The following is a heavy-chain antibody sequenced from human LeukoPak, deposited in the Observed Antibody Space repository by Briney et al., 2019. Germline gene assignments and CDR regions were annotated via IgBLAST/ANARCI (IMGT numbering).Heavy chain of an antibody. V-gene: IGHV4-39*01. D-gene: IGHD5-24*01. CDR1: GGSISSSSYY. CDR2: IYYSGST. CDR3: ARHSKDGYNGGGGPYAHARFDY. J-gene: IGHJ4*02. Sequence: SETLSLTCTVSGGSISSSSYYWCWIRQPPGKGLEWIGSIYYSGSTNYNPSLKSRVTISVDTSKNQFSLKLSSVTAADTAVYYCARHSKDGYNGGGGPYAHARFDYWGQGTLVTVSS.